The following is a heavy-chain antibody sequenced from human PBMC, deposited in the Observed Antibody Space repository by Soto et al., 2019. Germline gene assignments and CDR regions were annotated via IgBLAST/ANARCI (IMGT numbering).Heavy chain of an antibody. CDR2: IYYSRST. D-gene: IGHD3-10*01. CDR1: GGSFSSGAYY. CDR3: AGGVVRGLVVTDAFDI. Sequence: QVRLQESGPGLVKPSQTLSLTCTVSGGSFSSGAYYWSWIRQLPGKGLEWIGYIYYSRSTAYNPSLKSQVTRKVDTSKNQFTLKLTSMNAADTAVYYGAGGVVRGLVVTDAFDIWGQGTVVTVSS. J-gene: IGHJ3*02. V-gene: IGHV4-31*04.